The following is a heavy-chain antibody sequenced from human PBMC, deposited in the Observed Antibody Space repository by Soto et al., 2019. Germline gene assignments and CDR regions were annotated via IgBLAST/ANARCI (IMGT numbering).Heavy chain of an antibody. V-gene: IGHV3-23*01. CDR1: GFTFNNYA. D-gene: IGHD3-9*01. Sequence: EEQLLESGGGLVQPGGSLRLSCAASGFTFNNYAMSWVRQAPGKGLEWVSGISVSGGSTYYADSVKGRFTISRDNSKNTLYLQLNSLRAEDTAVYYCTKQITIPSTWGQGTLVTVSS. CDR2: ISVSGGST. CDR3: TKQITIPST. J-gene: IGHJ5*02.